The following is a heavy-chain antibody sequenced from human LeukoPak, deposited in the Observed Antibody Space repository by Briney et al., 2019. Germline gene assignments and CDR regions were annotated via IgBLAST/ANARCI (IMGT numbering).Heavy chain of an antibody. CDR3: AGAYGGNSHYFEY. CDR2: IYHSGST. J-gene: IGHJ4*02. Sequence: PSETLSLTCTVSGYSISSGYYWGWIRQPPGKGLEWVGSIYHSGSTYYNPSLKSRVTISLDMSKNQFSLKLSSVTAADTAVYYCAGAYGGNSHYFEYWGQGTLVTVSS. V-gene: IGHV4-38-2*02. CDR1: GYSISSGYY. D-gene: IGHD4-23*01.